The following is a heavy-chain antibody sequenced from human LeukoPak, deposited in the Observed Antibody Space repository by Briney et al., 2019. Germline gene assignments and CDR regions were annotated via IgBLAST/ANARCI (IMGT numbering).Heavy chain of an antibody. J-gene: IGHJ4*02. CDR3: AGQQRAGSSPYYFDY. CDR1: GGSISSYY. Sequence: PSETLSLTCTVSGGSISSYYWSWIRQPPGKGLEWIGYIYYSGSTNYNPSLKSRVTISVDTSKNQFSLKLSSVTAADTAVYYCAGQQRAGSSPYYFDYWAQGTLVTVSS. CDR2: IYYSGST. V-gene: IGHV4-59*08.